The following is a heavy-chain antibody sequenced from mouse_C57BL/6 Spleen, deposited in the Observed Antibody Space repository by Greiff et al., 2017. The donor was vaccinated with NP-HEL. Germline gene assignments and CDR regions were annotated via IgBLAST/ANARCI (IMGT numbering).Heavy chain of an antibody. CDR3: AREGGTTVPLTFDV. CDR1: GFTFSSYA. V-gene: IGHV5-4*01. CDR2: ISDGGSYT. J-gene: IGHJ1*03. D-gene: IGHD1-1*01. Sequence: EVKLVESGGGLVKPGGSLKLSCAASGFTFSSYAMSWVRQTPEKRLEWVATISDGGSYTYYPDNVKGRFTISRDNAKNNLYLQMSHLKSEDTAMYYCAREGGTTVPLTFDVWGTGTTVTVSS.